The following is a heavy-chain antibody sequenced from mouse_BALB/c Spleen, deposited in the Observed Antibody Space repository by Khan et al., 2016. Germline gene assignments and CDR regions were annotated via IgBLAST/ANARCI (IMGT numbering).Heavy chain of an antibody. Sequence: QIQLVQSGPELKKPGKTVKIFCKASAYTFTNYGMNWVKQAPGKGLKWMGWINTYSGESTYADDFKGRFAFSLETSANTAYLQINNLKNEDTATYFCARYRYYYGSSRYFDVWGARTTVTVSS. D-gene: IGHD1-1*01. CDR3: ARYRYYYGSSRYFDV. V-gene: IGHV9-3-1*01. CDR1: AYTFTNYG. CDR2: INTYSGES. J-gene: IGHJ1*01.